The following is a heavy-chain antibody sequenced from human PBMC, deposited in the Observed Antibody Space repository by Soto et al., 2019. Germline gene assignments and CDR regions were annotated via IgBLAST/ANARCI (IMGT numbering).Heavy chain of an antibody. CDR2: IYYSGST. J-gene: IGHJ3*02. D-gene: IGHD1-26*01. CDR1: GGSISSGGYY. CDR3: AREPPRDGGYSEWDAFDI. V-gene: IGHV4-31*03. Sequence: QVQLQESGPGLVKPSQTLSLTCTVSGGSISSGGYYWSWIRQHPGKGLEWIGYIYYSGSTYYNPSLTSRVTISVDTSKNQCSLKLSSVTAADTAVYYCAREPPRDGGYSEWDAFDIWGQGTMVTVSS.